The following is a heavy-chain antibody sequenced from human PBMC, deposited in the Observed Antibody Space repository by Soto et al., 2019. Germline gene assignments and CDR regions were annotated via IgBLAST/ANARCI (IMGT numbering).Heavy chain of an antibody. CDR3: AMPYYDFWSGLSDY. D-gene: IGHD3-3*01. Sequence: SETLSLTCAVYGGSFSGYYWSWIRQPPGKGLEWIGEINHSGSTNYNPSLKSRVTISVDTSKNQFSLKLSSVTAADTAVYYCAMPYYDFWSGLSDYWGQGTLVTVSS. CDR2: INHSGST. J-gene: IGHJ4*02. V-gene: IGHV4-34*01. CDR1: GGSFSGYY.